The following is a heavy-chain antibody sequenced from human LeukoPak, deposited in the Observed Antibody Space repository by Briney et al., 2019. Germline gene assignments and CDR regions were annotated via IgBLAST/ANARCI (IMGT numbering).Heavy chain of an antibody. V-gene: IGHV1-46*01. CDR3: ARVRDGYNDAYDI. CDR1: GYTFTNYY. D-gene: IGHD5-24*01. CDR2: INPSGGNT. Sequence: SSVKVSCKASGYTFTNYYIHWVRQAPAQGLEWMGLINPSGGNTNYAQNFQDRVTMTRDTTTSTDYMGLSSLRSEDTAVYYCARVRDGYNDAYDIWGQGTMVTVPS. J-gene: IGHJ3*02.